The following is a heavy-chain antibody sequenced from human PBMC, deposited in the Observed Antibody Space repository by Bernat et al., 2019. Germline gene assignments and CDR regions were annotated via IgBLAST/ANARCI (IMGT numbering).Heavy chain of an antibody. CDR2: ISYDGSNK. CDR3: ARESGERWLQVLSLCYSCDSVNV. J-gene: IGHJ6*02. CDR1: GFTFSSYA. D-gene: IGHD5-24*01. Sequence: QVQVVESGGGVVQPGRSLRLSCAASGFTFSSYAMHWVRQAPGKGLEWVAVISYDGSNKYYADSVKGRFTISRDNSKNTLYLQMNSLRAEDTAVYYCARESGERWLQVLSLCYSCDSVNVWGQGTEVTVYS. V-gene: IGHV3-30-3*01.